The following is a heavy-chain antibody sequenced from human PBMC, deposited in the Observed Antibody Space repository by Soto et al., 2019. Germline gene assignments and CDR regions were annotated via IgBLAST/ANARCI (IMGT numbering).Heavy chain of an antibody. J-gene: IGHJ4*02. CDR3: AKDGKGYCSGGSCYHPFDY. D-gene: IGHD2-15*01. CDR1: GFTFSSYA. V-gene: IGHV3-23*01. CDR2: ISGSGGST. Sequence: GGSLRLSCAASGFTFSSYAMSWVRQAPGKGLEWVSAISGSGGSTYYADSVKGRFTISRDNSKNTLYLQMNSLRAEDTAVYYCAKDGKGYCSGGSCYHPFDYWGQGTLVTVSS.